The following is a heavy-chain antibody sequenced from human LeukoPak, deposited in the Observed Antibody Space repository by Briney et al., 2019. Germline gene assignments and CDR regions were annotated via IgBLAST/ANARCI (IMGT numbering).Heavy chain of an antibody. D-gene: IGHD3-9*01. Sequence: GGSLRLSCAASGFTFSSYAMSWVRQAPGKGLEWVSAISGSGGSTYYADSVKGLFTISRDNSKNTLYLQMNSLRAEDTAVYYCAKAYYDILTGYNDYWGQGTLVTVSS. CDR3: AKAYYDILTGYNDY. CDR1: GFTFSSYA. CDR2: ISGSGGST. J-gene: IGHJ4*02. V-gene: IGHV3-23*01.